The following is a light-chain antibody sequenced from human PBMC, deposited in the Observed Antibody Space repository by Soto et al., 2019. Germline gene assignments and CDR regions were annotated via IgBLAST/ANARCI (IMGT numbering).Light chain of an antibody. CDR1: SSDVGGYNY. Sequence: QSVLTQPASVSGSPGQSITISCTGTSSDVGGYNYVSWYQQHPGKAPKLMIYEVSNRPSGVSNRFSGSRSGNTASLTISGLQAEDEADYYCSSYTSDWGVFGTGTKVT. V-gene: IGLV2-14*01. CDR2: EVS. CDR3: SSYTSDWGV. J-gene: IGLJ1*01.